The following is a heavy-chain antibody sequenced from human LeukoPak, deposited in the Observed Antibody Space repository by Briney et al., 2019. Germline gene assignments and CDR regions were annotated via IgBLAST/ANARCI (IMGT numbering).Heavy chain of an antibody. J-gene: IGHJ3*02. Sequence: SETLSLTCAVYGGSFSGYYWSWIRQPPGKGLEWIGEINHSGSTDYNPSLKSRVTISVDTSKNQFSLKLSSVTAADTAVYYCASLWPYQLSAFDIWGQGTMVTVSS. CDR3: ASLWPYQLSAFDI. D-gene: IGHD2-2*01. V-gene: IGHV4-34*01. CDR2: INHSGST. CDR1: GGSFSGYY.